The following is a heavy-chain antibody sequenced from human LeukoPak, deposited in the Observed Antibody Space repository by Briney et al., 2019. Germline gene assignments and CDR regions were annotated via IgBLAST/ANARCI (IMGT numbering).Heavy chain of an antibody. CDR3: ARTSSSSWLHYFDY. D-gene: IGHD6-13*01. V-gene: IGHV5-51*01. CDR2: IFPGDSDT. J-gene: IGHJ4*02. CDR1: GYSFSNYW. Sequence: GESLKISCKGSGYSFSNYWIVWVRQMPGKGLEWMGIIFPGDSDTRNSPSFQGQVTISADKSISTAYLQWSSLKASDSAIYYCARTSSSSWLHYFDYWGQGTLVTVSS.